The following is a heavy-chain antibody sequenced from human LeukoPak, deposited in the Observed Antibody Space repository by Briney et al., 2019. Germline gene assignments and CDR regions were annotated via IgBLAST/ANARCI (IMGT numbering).Heavy chain of an antibody. CDR3: AREAVTTNYYYGMDV. Sequence: NPSGTLSLTCAVSGGSISSSNWWSWVRQPPGKGLEWIGEIYHSGSTNYNPSLKSRVTISVDKSKNQFSLKLSSVTAADTAVYYCAREAVTTNYYYGMDVWGQGTSVTVSS. V-gene: IGHV4-4*02. CDR2: IYHSGST. CDR1: GGSISSSNW. D-gene: IGHD4-11*01. J-gene: IGHJ6*02.